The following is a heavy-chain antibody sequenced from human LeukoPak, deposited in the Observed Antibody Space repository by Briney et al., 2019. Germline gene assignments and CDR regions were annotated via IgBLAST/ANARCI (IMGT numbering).Heavy chain of an antibody. CDR3: AKAYWGYCSGGSCQKPFDY. D-gene: IGHD2-15*01. CDR2: ISGSGGST. V-gene: IGHV3-23*01. Sequence: PGGSLRLSCAASGFTFSSYAMSWVRQAPGKGLEWVSAISGSGGSTYYADSVKGRFTISRDNSKNTLYLQMNSLRAEDAAVYYCAKAYWGYCSGGSCQKPFDYWGQGTLVTVSS. CDR1: GFTFSSYA. J-gene: IGHJ4*02.